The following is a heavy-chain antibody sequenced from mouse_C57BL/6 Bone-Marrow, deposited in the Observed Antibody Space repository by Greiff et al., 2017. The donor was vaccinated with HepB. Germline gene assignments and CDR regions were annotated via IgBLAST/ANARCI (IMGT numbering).Heavy chain of an antibody. J-gene: IGHJ2*01. CDR3: ARWTTVVEGGYFDY. CDR1: GYTFTSYG. Sequence: QVQLQQSGAELARPGASVKLSCKASGYTFTSYGISWVKQRAGQGLEWIGEIYPRSGNTYYNEKFKGKATLTADKSSSTAYMELRSLTSEDSAVYFCARWTTVVEGGYFDYWGQGTTLTVSS. CDR2: IYPRSGNT. D-gene: IGHD1-1*01. V-gene: IGHV1-81*01.